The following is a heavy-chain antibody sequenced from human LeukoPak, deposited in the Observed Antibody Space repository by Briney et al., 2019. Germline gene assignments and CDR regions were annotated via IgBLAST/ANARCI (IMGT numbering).Heavy chain of an antibody. J-gene: IGHJ4*02. CDR2: IYYSGNT. V-gene: IGHV4-39*01. CDR1: GGSISSSDYY. CDR3: ARSNSSGYPFVD. Sequence: SETLSLTCTVSGGSISSSDYYWGWIRQPPGKGLEWIGSIYYSGNTYYTPSLKSRVTISVDTSKNQFSLRLSFVTAADTAVYYCARSNSSGYPFVDWGQGTLVTVSS. D-gene: IGHD3-22*01.